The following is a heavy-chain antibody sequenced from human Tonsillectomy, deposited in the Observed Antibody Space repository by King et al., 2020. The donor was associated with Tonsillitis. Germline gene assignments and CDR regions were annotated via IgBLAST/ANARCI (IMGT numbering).Heavy chain of an antibody. CDR1: GFTFSNSG. CDR2: ILYDGRGK. Sequence: VQLVQSGGGVVQPGRSLRLSCAASGFTFSNSGMHWVRQVPGKGLEWVALILYDGRGKYHADSVKGRFSISRDNSRNTLYLQMNSLRVEDTAVYYCAKEANRGYWSSKTCLVDYWGQGPLVTVSS. J-gene: IGHJ4*02. D-gene: IGHD2-2*01. CDR3: AKEANRGYWSSKTCLVDY. V-gene: IGHV3-30*18.